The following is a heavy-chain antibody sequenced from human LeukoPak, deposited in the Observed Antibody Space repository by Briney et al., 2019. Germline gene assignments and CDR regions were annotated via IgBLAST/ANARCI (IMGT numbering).Heavy chain of an antibody. CDR3: ARDREWDLQSLRYFDS. D-gene: IGHD1-26*01. Sequence: KFQGRVTITRDTSASTAYMELSSLRSEDTAVYYCARDREWDLQSLRYFDSWGQGTLVTVSS. J-gene: IGHJ4*02. V-gene: IGHV1-3*01.